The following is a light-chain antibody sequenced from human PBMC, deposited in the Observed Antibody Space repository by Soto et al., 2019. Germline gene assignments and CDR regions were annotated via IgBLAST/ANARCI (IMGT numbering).Light chain of an antibody. J-gene: IGLJ2*01. Sequence: QSALTQPPSASGSPGQSLTISCTGTSSDIGTYNYVSWYQQHPGKAPKLMIYGVTKRPSGVSDRFSGSKSGNTASLTVSGLQAEDEADYFCSSYTTNNAHVFGGGTKVTVL. V-gene: IGLV2-8*01. CDR3: SSYTTNNAHV. CDR2: GVT. CDR1: SSDIGTYNY.